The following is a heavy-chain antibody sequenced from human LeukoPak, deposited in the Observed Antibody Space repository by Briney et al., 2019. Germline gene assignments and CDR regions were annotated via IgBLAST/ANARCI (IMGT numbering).Heavy chain of an antibody. J-gene: IGHJ4*02. D-gene: IGHD6-19*01. V-gene: IGHV3-21*01. CDR3: ARGGYSSSWGDFDY. CDR1: GFTFSGYS. Sequence: GGSLRLSCAASGFTFSGYSMNWVRQAPGKGLEWVSSISDTSTYIYYADSVKGRFTISRDNAKNSLYLQSNSLTADDTAFYYCARGGYSSSWGDFDYWGQGTLVTVSS. CDR2: ISDTSTYI.